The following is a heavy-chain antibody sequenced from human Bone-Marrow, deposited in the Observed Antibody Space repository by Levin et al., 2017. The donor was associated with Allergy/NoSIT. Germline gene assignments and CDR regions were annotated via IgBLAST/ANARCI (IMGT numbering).Heavy chain of an antibody. CDR1: GGSLDTNY. CDR3: ARGAGDNSDYGMDV. CDR2: IFYTGSN. J-gene: IGHJ6*02. D-gene: IGHD7-27*01. V-gene: IGHV4-59*01. Sequence: ASETLSLTCTVSGGSLDTNYWSWVRQPPGKGLEWIGYIFYTGSNNPNPSLKSRLTMSVDTSNNQFSLRLTSVTAADTATYFCARGAGDNSDYGMDVWGQGTTVTVSS.